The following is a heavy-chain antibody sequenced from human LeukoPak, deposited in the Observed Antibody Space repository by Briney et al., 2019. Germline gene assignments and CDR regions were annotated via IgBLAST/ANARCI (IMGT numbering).Heavy chain of an antibody. CDR3: ACTSCYTPYTYYYYYMDV. CDR1: GGSFSGYY. CDR2: INHSGST. D-gene: IGHD2-2*02. Sequence: NPSETLSLTCAVYGGSFSGYYWSWIRRPPGKGLEWIGEINHSGSTNYNPSLKSRVTISVDTSKNQFSLKLSSVTAADTAVYYCACTSCYTPYTYYYYYMDVWGKGPTVTVSS. J-gene: IGHJ6*03. V-gene: IGHV4-34*01.